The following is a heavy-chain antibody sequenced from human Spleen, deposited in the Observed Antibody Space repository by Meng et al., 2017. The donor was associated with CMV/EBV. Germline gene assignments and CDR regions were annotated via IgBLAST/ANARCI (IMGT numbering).Heavy chain of an antibody. CDR3: ARGRGLEH. Sequence: GESLKISCAASGFTFSNYWMTWVRQAPGEGLEWVANINQDEDEEYYADSVKGRFTISRDDAKNSLYLQMNSLRAEDTAVYYCARGRGLEHWGQGTLVTVSS. D-gene: IGHD3-10*01. CDR1: GFTFSNYW. J-gene: IGHJ1*01. CDR2: INQDEDEE. V-gene: IGHV3-7*01.